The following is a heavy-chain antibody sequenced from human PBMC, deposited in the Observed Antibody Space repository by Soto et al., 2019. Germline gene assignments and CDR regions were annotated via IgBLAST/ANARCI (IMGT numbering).Heavy chain of an antibody. CDR1: GFTISGHW. J-gene: IGHJ5*02. CDR2: INSDGSST. D-gene: IGHD1-26*01. CDR3: ARSYRGTCGCFDP. V-gene: IGHV3-74*01. Sequence: EVQLVESGGGLVQPGGSLRLSCAASGFTISGHWMNWVRQVPGKGLVWVSRINSDGSSTSYADSVKGRFIISRDNAKNTLSLKKNSQRAEDTAVYYCARSYRGTCGCFDPWGQGTLVTVSS.